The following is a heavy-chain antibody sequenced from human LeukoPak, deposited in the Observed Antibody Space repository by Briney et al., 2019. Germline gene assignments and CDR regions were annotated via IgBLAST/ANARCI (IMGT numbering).Heavy chain of an antibody. CDR3: AKGGGYYYFDY. CDR1: GFTFSSYA. CDR2: ISYDGSNK. Sequence: GGSLRLSCAASGFTFSSYAMHWVRQAPGKGLEWVAVISYDGSNKYYADSVKGRFTISRDNSKNTLYLQMNSLRAEDTAVYYCAKGGGYYYFDYWGQGTLVTVSS. D-gene: IGHD3-22*01. V-gene: IGHV3-30*04. J-gene: IGHJ4*02.